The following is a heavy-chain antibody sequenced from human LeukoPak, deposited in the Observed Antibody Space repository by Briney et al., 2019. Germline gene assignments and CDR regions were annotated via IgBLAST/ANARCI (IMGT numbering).Heavy chain of an antibody. CDR1: GGSFSGYY. CDR2: INHSGST. D-gene: IGHD2-8*01. Sequence: PSETLSLTCAVYGGSFSGYYWSRIRQPPEKGLEWIGEINHSGSTNYNPSLKSRVTISVDTSKNQFSLKLSSVTDADTAVYYCARLGGYCTNGVCYRGYYYYMDVWGKGTTVTVSS. CDR3: ARLGGYCTNGVCYRGYYYYMDV. V-gene: IGHV4-34*01. J-gene: IGHJ6*03.